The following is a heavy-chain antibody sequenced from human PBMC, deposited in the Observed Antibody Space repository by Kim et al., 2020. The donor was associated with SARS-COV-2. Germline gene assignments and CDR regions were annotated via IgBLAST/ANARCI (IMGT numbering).Heavy chain of an antibody. V-gene: IGHV1-69*13. CDR3: ASLLELRVPYYYYGMDV. D-gene: IGHD1-7*01. CDR2: IIPIFGTA. CDR1: GGTFSSYA. J-gene: IGHJ6*02. Sequence: SVKVSCKASGGTFSSYAISWVRQAPGQGLEWMGGIIPIFGTANYAQKFQGRVTITADESTSTAYMELSSLRSEDTAVYYCASLLELRVPYYYYGMDVWGQGTTVTVSS.